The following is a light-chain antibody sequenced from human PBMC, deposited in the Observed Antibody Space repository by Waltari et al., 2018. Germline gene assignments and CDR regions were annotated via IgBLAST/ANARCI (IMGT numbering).Light chain of an antibody. CDR3: QVWDSSSEEMV. J-gene: IGLJ3*02. V-gene: IGLV3-21*02. Sequence: SFVLTQPPSVSVDPGQTARITCGEDNIGSTPVHWYQQRPGQAPVLVVYDDSDRPSGIPERFSGSNSGNTATLTISRAEAGDEADYYCQVWDSSSEEMVFGGGTKLTVL. CDR2: DDS. CDR1: NIGSTP.